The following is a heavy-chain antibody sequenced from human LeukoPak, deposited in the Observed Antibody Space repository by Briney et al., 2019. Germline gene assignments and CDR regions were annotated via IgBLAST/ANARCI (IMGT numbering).Heavy chain of an antibody. CDR1: GYSFTSHW. V-gene: IGHV5-51*01. Sequence: GESLKISCKASGYSFTSHWIGWVRQMPGKGLEWMGIIYPGDSDTRYSPSSQGQVTISADKSISTAYLQWSTLQAPDTAMYYCARGDNSGWYFDYWGQGTLVTVSS. CDR3: ARGDNSGWYFDY. J-gene: IGHJ4*02. D-gene: IGHD6-19*01. CDR2: IYPGDSDT.